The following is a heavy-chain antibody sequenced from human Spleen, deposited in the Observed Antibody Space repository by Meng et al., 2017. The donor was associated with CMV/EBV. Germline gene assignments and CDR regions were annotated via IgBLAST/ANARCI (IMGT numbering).Heavy chain of an antibody. V-gene: IGHV1-69*12. CDR2: IIPIFGTA. Sequence: VQLVQSGAEVKKPWSSVKVSCKASGGTFSSYAISWVRKAPGQGLEWMGGIIPIFGTANYAQKFQGRVTITADESTSTAYMELSSLRSEDTAVYYCAVLVGATSGDYFDYCGQGTLVTVSS. D-gene: IGHD1-26*01. J-gene: IGHJ4*02. CDR1: GGTFSSYA. CDR3: AVLVGATSGDYFDY.